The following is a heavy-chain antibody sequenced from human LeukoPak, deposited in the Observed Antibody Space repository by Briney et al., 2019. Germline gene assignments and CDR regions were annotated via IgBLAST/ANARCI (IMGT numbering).Heavy chain of an antibody. D-gene: IGHD1-1*01. CDR1: GFTFSSYE. Sequence: PGGSLRLSCAASGFTFSSYEMNWVRQAPGKGLEWVSYISSSGSTIYYADSVKGRFTISRDNAKNSLFLQMNSLRAEDTAVYYCARHGTWNFGYWGQGTLVTVSS. V-gene: IGHV3-48*03. J-gene: IGHJ4*02. CDR2: ISSSGSTI. CDR3: ARHGTWNFGY.